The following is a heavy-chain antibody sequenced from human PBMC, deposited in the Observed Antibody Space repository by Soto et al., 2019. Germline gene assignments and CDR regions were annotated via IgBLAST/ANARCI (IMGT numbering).Heavy chain of an antibody. V-gene: IGHV6-1*01. Sequence: SQTLSLTCAISGDSVSSNSAAWNWIRQSPSRGLEWLGRTYYRSKWYNDYAVSVKSRITINPDTSKNQFSLQLNSVTPEDTAVYYCARDRPYYYDSSGYYYFDYWGQGTLVTVSS. CDR3: ARDRPYYYDSSGYYYFDY. D-gene: IGHD3-22*01. CDR1: GDSVSSNSAA. J-gene: IGHJ4*02. CDR2: TYYRSKWYN.